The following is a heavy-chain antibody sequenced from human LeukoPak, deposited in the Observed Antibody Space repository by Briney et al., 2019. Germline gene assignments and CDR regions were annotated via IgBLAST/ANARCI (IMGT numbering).Heavy chain of an antibody. CDR3: ARLYYYDSSGYTPFDY. V-gene: IGHV4-39*01. J-gene: IGHJ4*02. D-gene: IGHD3-22*01. CDR1: GGSIRSSYYY. Sequence: PSETLSLTCTVSGGSIRSSYYYWGWIRQPPGKGLGWIGSIYDSGSTYYNPSLKSRVTISVDTSKNQFSLKLNSVTAADTAVYYCARLYYYDSSGYTPFDYWGQGTLVTVSS. CDR2: IYDSGST.